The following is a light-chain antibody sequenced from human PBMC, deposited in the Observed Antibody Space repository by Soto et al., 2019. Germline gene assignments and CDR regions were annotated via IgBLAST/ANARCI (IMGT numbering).Light chain of an antibody. CDR3: LQYNSYPWT. CDR1: QGIRDG. V-gene: IGKV1-17*01. Sequence: DIQMAQSPSSLSASVGDRVTITCRASQGIRDGLGWYQLKPGKVPTRLIYATSTLKSGVPSRFRGSRYETEVTLPITSLQHEDFANTYCLQYNSYPWTFGQGTRVDI. CDR2: ATS. J-gene: IGKJ1*01.